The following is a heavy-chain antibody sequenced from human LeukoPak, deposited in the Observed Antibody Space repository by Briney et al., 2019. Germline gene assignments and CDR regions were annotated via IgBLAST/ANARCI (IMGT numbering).Heavy chain of an antibody. V-gene: IGHV3-21*01. Sequence: GGSLRLSCGASGFTFSSYSMNWVRQAPGKGLEWVSSISSSSSYTYYADSVKGRFTISRDNAKNSLYLQMNSLRAEDTAVYYCATPPYYYGSGKENYWGQGTLVTVSS. CDR3: ATPPYYYGSGKENY. CDR2: ISSSSSYT. D-gene: IGHD3-10*01. J-gene: IGHJ4*02. CDR1: GFTFSSYS.